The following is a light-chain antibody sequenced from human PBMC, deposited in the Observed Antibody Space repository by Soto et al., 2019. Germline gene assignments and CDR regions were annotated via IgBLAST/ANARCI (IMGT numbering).Light chain of an antibody. J-gene: IGLJ2*01. CDR1: TSNIGTNT. V-gene: IGLV1-44*01. Sequence: QSVLNQSPSASGTPGQRGSISCSGSTSNIGTNTVSWYQHVPGTAPKLLIYSNDQRPSAVAGRFSGSKSGTSASLAISGLLSQYEADYYCATWDDSLNVVFGGGTKLTVL. CDR3: ATWDDSLNVV. CDR2: SND.